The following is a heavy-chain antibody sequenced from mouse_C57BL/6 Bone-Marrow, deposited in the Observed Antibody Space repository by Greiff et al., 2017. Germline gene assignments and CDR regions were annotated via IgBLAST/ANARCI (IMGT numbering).Heavy chain of an antibody. J-gene: IGHJ2*01. CDR2: IAPSDSVP. V-gene: IGHV1-52*01. CDR1: GYTFPSSW. D-gene: IGHD3-3*01. Sequence: QVQLQQPGAELVRPGPSVKLSCKASGYTFPSSWMPWVKQRPIQGLEWFGTIAPSDSVPHSNQKFKDKATLTVDKSSSTAYIQLSSLTSEDSAVYYCARWDTRFPYWGQGTTRTVSS. CDR3: ARWDTRFPY.